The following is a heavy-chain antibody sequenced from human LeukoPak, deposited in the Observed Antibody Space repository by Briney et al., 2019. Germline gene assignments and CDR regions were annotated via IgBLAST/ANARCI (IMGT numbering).Heavy chain of an antibody. CDR1: GGSIRSYY. D-gene: IGHD6-19*01. CDR2: IHTSGST. Sequence: KTSGTLSLTCIVSGGSIRSYYWSWIRQPAGKGLEWIGQIHTSGSTNYNPSLKSRVAMSVDTSKNQFSLELSSVTAADTAVYYCAGRAQTTGWSFDYWGQGALVTVSS. V-gene: IGHV4-4*07. CDR3: AGRAQTTGWSFDY. J-gene: IGHJ4*02.